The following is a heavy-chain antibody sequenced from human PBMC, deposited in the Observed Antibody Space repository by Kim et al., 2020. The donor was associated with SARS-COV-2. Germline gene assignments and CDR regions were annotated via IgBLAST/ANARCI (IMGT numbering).Heavy chain of an antibody. CDR1: GGSISSGDYY. CDR2: IYYSGST. J-gene: IGHJ3*02. V-gene: IGHV4-30-4*01. CDR3: ARARSITMIVVVIDAFEI. D-gene: IGHD3-22*01. Sequence: SETLSLTCTVSGGSISSGDYYWSWIRQPPGKGLEWIGYIYYSGSTYYNPSLKSRVTISVDTSKNQFSLKLSSVTAADTAVYYCARARSITMIVVVIDAFEIWGQGTMVTVSS.